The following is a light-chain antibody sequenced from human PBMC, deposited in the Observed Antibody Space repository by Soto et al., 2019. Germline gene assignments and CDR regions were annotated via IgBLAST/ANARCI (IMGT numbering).Light chain of an antibody. V-gene: IGLV2-14*01. CDR1: SSDVGGYNY. CDR3: SSNTSSRTPFV. J-gene: IGLJ1*01. Sequence: QSPLAHPASLSGSPGQSITISCPGTSSDVGGYNYVSWYQQHLGNAPRLMISEVNNRPSGAPNCFSGSKSGITASETISVLQAADEADYHCSSNTSSRTPFVFGRGTKVTVL. CDR2: EVN.